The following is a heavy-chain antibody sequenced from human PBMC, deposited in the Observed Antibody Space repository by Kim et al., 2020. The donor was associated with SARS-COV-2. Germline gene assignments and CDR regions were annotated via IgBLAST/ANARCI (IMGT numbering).Heavy chain of an antibody. D-gene: IGHD1-1*01. Sequence: TNSPDSVKGRFSISRDNAKNPLYLAMNNLRAEDTAVYYCAGNRQVYYSDYWGQGTLVTVSS. V-gene: IGHV3-11*06. CDR3: AGNRQVYYSDY. CDR2: T. J-gene: IGHJ4*02.